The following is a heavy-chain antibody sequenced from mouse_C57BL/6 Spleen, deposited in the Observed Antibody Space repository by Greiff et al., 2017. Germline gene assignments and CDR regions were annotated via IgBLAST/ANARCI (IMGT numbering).Heavy chain of an antibody. CDR3: ARDRDYFSSYFDY. CDR2: IYPGDGDT. J-gene: IGHJ2*01. D-gene: IGHD1-1*01. CDR1: GYAFSSSW. V-gene: IGHV1-82*01. Sequence: VQLVESGPELVKPGASVKISCKASGYAFSSSWMNWVKQRPGKGLEWIGRIYPGDGDTNYNGKFKGKATLTANKSSSTAYMQLSSLTSEDSAVYFCARDRDYFSSYFDYWGQGTTLTVSS.